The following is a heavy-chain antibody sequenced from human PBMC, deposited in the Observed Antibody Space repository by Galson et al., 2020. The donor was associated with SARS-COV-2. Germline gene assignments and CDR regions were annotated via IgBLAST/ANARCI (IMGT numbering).Heavy chain of an antibody. J-gene: IGHJ6*02. CDR2: IPESANT. CDR3: SLRYYDFWMDV. Sequence: ETLSLTCAVSGVPASGGAFSWSWFRQPPGKRLEWIGYIPESANTYYSPSLKSRVSISVDRSKNQFSQNLSSVTAADTSIYYCSLRYYDFWMDVWGQGTTVTVSS. CDR1: GVPASGGAFS. V-gene: IGHV4-30-2*01. D-gene: IGHD3-3*01.